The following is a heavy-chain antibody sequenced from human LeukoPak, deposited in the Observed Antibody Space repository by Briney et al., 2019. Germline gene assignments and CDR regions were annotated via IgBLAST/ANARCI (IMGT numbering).Heavy chain of an antibody. CDR3: TTLLPAIPDGDAFDI. Sequence: PGGSLRLSCAASGFTFSNAWMSWARQAPGKGLEWVGRIKSKTDGGTTDYAAPVKGRFTISRDDSKNTLYLQMNSLKTEDTAVYYCTTLLPAIPDGDAFDIWGQGTMVTVSS. CDR2: IKSKTDGGTT. CDR1: GFTFSNAW. J-gene: IGHJ3*02. D-gene: IGHD2-15*01. V-gene: IGHV3-15*01.